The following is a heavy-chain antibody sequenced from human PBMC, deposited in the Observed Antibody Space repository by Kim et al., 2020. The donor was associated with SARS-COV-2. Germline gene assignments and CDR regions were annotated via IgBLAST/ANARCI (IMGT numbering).Heavy chain of an antibody. J-gene: IGHJ6*01. CDR2: INHSGST. D-gene: IGHD4-17*01. CDR3: ARGRGGTTGGPFGLGYYY. Sequence: SETLSLTCAVYGGSFSGYYWSWIRQPPGKGLEWIGEINHSGSTNYNPSLKSRVTISVDTSKNQFSLKLSSVTAADTAVYYCARGRGGTTGGPFGLGYYY. CDR1: GGSFSGYY. V-gene: IGHV4-34*01.